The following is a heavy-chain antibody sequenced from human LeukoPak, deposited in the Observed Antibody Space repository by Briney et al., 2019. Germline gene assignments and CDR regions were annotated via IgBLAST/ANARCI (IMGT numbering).Heavy chain of an antibody. Sequence: GGSLRLSCAASGLTFSSYAMHWVRQAPGKGLEWVAVISYDGSNKYYADSVKGRFTISRDNSKNTLYLQMNSLRAEDTAVYYCARDPRAMVEFDYWGQGTLVTVSS. D-gene: IGHD5-18*01. J-gene: IGHJ4*02. CDR3: ARDPRAMVEFDY. CDR1: GLTFSSYA. V-gene: IGHV3-30-3*01. CDR2: ISYDGSNK.